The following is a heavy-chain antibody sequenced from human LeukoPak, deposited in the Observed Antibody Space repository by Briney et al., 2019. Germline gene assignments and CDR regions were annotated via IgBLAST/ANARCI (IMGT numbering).Heavy chain of an antibody. CDR3: ARGGYSDDLGPDY. V-gene: IGHV3-74*01. CDR1: GFTFSRYW. D-gene: IGHD5-18*01. Sequence: TGGSLTLSCAASGFTFSRYWMHWIRQAPGKGLVWVARIKSEESSTSYADSVKGRFTISRDNAKNTLYLQMNSLRAEDTAVYCCARGGYSDDLGPDYWGQGTLVTVSS. CDR2: IKSEESST. J-gene: IGHJ4*02.